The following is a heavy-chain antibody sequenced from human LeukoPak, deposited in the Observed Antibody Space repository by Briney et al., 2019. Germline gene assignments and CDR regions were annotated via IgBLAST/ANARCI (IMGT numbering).Heavy chain of an antibody. V-gene: IGHV3-23*01. CDR3: AKGFRSIDV. CDR1: GFTLSSDA. J-gene: IGHJ6*03. CDR2: ISGSGGGT. Sequence: GTSLRLSCAASGFTLSSDAMSWVRQAPGKGLEWVSVISGSGGGTKYADSVKGRFTISRDNSKNTLYLQMSSLSAEDTAVYYCAKGFRSIDVWGKGTTVTVSS. D-gene: IGHD2-21*01.